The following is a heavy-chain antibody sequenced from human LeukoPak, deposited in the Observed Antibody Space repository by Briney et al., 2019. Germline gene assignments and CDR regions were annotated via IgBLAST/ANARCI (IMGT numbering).Heavy chain of an antibody. CDR1: GYTFTNYG. CDR3: AREYCSSTSCYGVDY. Sequence: ASVKVSCKASGYTFTNYGISWVRQAPGQGLEWMGWISAYNGNRNYAQKLQGRVTMTTDTSTSTAYMELRSLRSDDTAVYYCAREYCSSTSCYGVDYWGQGTLVTVSS. J-gene: IGHJ4*02. CDR2: ISAYNGNR. D-gene: IGHD2-2*01. V-gene: IGHV1-18*01.